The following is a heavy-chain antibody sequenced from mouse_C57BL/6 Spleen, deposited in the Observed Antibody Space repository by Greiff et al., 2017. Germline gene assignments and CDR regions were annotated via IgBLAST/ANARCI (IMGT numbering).Heavy chain of an antibody. J-gene: IGHJ2*01. Sequence: VQLQQSGAELVRPGASVTLSCKASGYTFTDYEMHWVKQTPVHGLEWIGAIDPETGGTAYNQKFKGKATLTADKSSSTAYMELRSLTSEDSAVYYCTSITTVVDYWGQGTTLTVSS. CDR1: GYTFTDYE. V-gene: IGHV1-15*01. CDR2: IDPETGGT. CDR3: TSITTVVDY. D-gene: IGHD1-1*01.